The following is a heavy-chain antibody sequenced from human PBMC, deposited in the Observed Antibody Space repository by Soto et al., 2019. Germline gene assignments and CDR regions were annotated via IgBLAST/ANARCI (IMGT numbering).Heavy chain of an antibody. J-gene: IGHJ4*01. V-gene: IGHV3-21*06. CDR1: GFTLRTYT. CDR3: VRGMNPLF. Sequence: PGGSLRLSWAASGFTLRTYTMSWVRQAPGKGLEWVSSISISSSDRYYADSVRGRFTISRDNAKNALYLQMNSLRADDTAVYFCVRGMNPLFGGQGTLVTVSS. CDR2: ISISSSDR.